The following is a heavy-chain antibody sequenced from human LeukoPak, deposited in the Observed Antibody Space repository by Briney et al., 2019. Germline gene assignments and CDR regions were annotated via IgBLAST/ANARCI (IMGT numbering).Heavy chain of an antibody. D-gene: IGHD3-3*01. CDR2: INHSGST. J-gene: IGHJ4*02. V-gene: IGHV4-34*01. CDR3: ARSGYDFWSGHASLFDY. Sequence: SETLSLTCAVYGGSFSGCYWSWIRQPPGKGLEWIGEINHSGSTNYNPSLKSRVTISVDTSKNQFSLKLSSVTAADTAVYYCARSGYDFWSGHASLFDYWGQGTLVTVSS. CDR1: GGSFSGCY.